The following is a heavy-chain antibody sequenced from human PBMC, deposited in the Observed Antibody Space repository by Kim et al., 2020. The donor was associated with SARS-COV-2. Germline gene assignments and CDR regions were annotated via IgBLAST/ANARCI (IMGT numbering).Heavy chain of an antibody. V-gene: IGHV3-9*01. Sequence: ADPGKCRSTMSRDKAKNSLYLQMNSLGAEDTALYYCAKDIYEQLRLFHYWGQGTLVTVSS. CDR3: AKDIYEQLRLFHY. D-gene: IGHD6-6*01. J-gene: IGHJ4*02.